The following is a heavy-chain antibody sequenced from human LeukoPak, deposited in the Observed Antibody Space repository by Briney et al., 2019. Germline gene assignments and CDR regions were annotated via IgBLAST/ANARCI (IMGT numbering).Heavy chain of an antibody. CDR3: ARGRGSGSYYAY. Sequence: KPSETLSLTCAVYGGSFSGYYWSWIRQPPGKGLEWIGEINHSGSTNYSPSLKSRVTISVDTSKNQFSLKLSSVTAADTAVYYCARGRGSGSYYAYWGQGTLVTVSS. CDR1: GGSFSGYY. J-gene: IGHJ4*02. CDR2: INHSGST. V-gene: IGHV4-34*01. D-gene: IGHD1-26*01.